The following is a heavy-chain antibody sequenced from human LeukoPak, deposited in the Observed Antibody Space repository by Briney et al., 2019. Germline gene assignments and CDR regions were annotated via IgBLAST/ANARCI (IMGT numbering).Heavy chain of an antibody. CDR1: GFTFSSYS. D-gene: IGHD2-15*01. V-gene: IGHV3-21*01. CDR3: ARALGYCSGGSCSEGDP. Sequence: PGGSLRLSCAASGFTFSSYSMSWVRQAPGKGLEWVSSISSSSSYIYYADSVKGRFTISRDNAKNSLYLQMNSLRAEDTAVYYCARALGYCSGGSCSEGDPWGQGTLVTVSS. CDR2: ISSSSSYI. J-gene: IGHJ5*02.